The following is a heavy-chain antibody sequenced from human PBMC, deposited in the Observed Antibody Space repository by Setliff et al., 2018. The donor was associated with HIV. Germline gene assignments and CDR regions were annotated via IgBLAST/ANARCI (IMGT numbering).Heavy chain of an antibody. Sequence: GESLKISCKGSGYSFTSYWIGWVRQMPGKGLEWMGIIHPGDSDTRYSPSFQGQVTISADKSISTAYLQWSSLKASDTAMYYCTRRRRAPGTGDLEAYWGQGTLVTVSS. CDR2: IHPGDSDT. D-gene: IGHD3-9*01. CDR1: GYSFTSYW. V-gene: IGHV5-51*01. CDR3: TRRRRAPGTGDLEAY. J-gene: IGHJ4*02.